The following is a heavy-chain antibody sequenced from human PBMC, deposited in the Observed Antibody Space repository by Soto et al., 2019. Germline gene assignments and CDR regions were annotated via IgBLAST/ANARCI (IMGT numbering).Heavy chain of an antibody. V-gene: IGHV1-8*01. CDR2: MNPNSGNT. CDR3: AGEKGGANGQ. J-gene: IGHJ4*02. CDR1: GYTFTSYD. Sequence: QVQLVQSGAEVKKPGASVKVSCKASGYTFTSYDINWVRQATGQGLEWMGWMNPNSGNTGYAQKFQGRVTMTRNTSLSTAYIGLSKLRYWGTGVFFLAGEKGGANGQWGQGTLVTVSS. D-gene: IGHD2-8*01.